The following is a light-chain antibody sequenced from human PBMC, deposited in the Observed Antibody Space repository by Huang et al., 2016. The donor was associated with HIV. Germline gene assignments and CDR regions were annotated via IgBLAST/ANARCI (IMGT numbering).Light chain of an antibody. CDR1: QSVSSN. CDR3: QQYNNWPPEVT. J-gene: IGKJ1*01. Sequence: EIVMTQSPATLSVSPGERATLSCRASQSVSSNLTWYQQNPGQAPRRLIYGASTRATGIPARFGGSGSGTEFTLTISSLQSEEFAVYYCQQYNNWPPEVTFGQGTKVEIK. CDR2: GAS. V-gene: IGKV3-15*01.